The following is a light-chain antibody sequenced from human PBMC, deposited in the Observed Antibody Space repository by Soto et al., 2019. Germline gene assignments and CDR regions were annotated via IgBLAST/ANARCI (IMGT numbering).Light chain of an antibody. CDR3: QQYNSWPLT. V-gene: IGKV3-15*01. Sequence: EIVMTQSPATLSVSPGERATLSCRASQTVSSNLAWYQQKPVQAPRLLIYGASTRATGIPARFSGSGSATEFTLTINSLQSEDLAVYYCQQYNSWPLTVGGGTKVEIK. CDR1: QTVSSN. CDR2: GAS. J-gene: IGKJ4*01.